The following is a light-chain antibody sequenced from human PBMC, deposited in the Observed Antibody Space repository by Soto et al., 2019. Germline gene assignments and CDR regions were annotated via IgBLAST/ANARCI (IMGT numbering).Light chain of an antibody. V-gene: IGLV2-8*01. CDR2: DVT. J-gene: IGLJ2*01. CDR3: TSYAGSNIPVL. Sequence: QSALTQPPSASGSPGQSVTISCTGTSSDVGGYNFVSWYQQHPGKAPKLMIYDVTERPSGVPDRFSGSKSGNTASLTVSGLQGEDEVDYYCTSYAGSNIPVLFGGGTKLTVL. CDR1: SSDVGGYNF.